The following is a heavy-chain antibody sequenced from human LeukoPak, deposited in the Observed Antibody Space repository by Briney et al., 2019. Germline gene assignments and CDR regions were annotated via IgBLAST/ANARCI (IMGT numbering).Heavy chain of an antibody. Sequence: GGSLRLSCAASGFTSSDYYMSWIRQAPGKGLEWVSYISSSGSTIYYADSVKGRFTISRDNAKNSLYLQMNSLRAEDTAVYYCARDGDIVVVPAYYMDVWGKGTTVTVSS. CDR1: GFTSSDYY. CDR3: ARDGDIVVVPAYYMDV. J-gene: IGHJ6*03. D-gene: IGHD2-2*01. V-gene: IGHV3-11*04. CDR2: ISSSGSTI.